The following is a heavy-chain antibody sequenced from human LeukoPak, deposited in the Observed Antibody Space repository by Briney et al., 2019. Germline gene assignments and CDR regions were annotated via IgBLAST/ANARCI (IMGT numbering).Heavy chain of an antibody. Sequence: ASVKVSCKASGHTRTSYGITSVRQAPGQGLEWMGWISAYNGNTNYAQKLQGRVTMTTDTSTSTAYMELRSLRSDDTAVYYCARDRGAYDYPDYWGQGTLVTVSS. CDR2: ISAYNGNT. CDR3: ARDRGAYDYPDY. J-gene: IGHJ4*02. V-gene: IGHV1-18*01. D-gene: IGHD5-12*01. CDR1: GHTRTSYG.